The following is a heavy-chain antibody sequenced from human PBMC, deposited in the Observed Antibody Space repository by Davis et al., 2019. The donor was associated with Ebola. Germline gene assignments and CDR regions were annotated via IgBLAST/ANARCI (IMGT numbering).Heavy chain of an antibody. V-gene: IGHV3-7*01. Sequence: PGGSLRLSCAASGFTFSSYGMHWVRQAPGKGLEWVANIKQDGSEKYYVDSVKGRFTISRDNAKNSLYLQMNSLRAEDTAVYYCAREGSRWLQTLWGQGTMVTVSS. J-gene: IGHJ3*01. CDR3: AREGSRWLQTL. CDR1: GFTFSSYG. CDR2: IKQDGSEK. D-gene: IGHD5-24*01.